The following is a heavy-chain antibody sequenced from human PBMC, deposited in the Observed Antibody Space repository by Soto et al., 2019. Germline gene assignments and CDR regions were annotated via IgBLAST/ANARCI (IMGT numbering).Heavy chain of an antibody. CDR2: IIPMSATT. V-gene: IGHV1-69*01. D-gene: IGHD5-12*01. J-gene: IGHJ4*02. CDR1: GGTISNYA. Sequence: QVQLVQSGAVVKKPGSSVKVSCKASGGTISNYAINWVRQAPGQGLEWIGGIIPMSATTNYAGRFQGRVTLTADESTNSLYMELSSLGYDDTAVFYCTTDKGGRRGSSGFDACDSWGQGTLVNVSA. CDR3: TTDKGGRRGSSGFDACDS.